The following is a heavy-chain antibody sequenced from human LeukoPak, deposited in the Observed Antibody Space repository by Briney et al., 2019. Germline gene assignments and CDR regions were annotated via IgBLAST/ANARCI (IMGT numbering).Heavy chain of an antibody. CDR1: GYTFTAYY. J-gene: IGHJ5*02. CDR3: ARDLSRDNWFDP. CDR2: INPNSGGT. V-gene: IGHV1-2*02. Sequence: ASVKVSCKASGYTFTAYYMHWVRQAPGQGLEWMGWINPNSGGTNYAQKFQGRVTMTRDTSISTAYMELGRLTSDDTAVYYCARDLSRDNWFDPWGQGTLVTVSS.